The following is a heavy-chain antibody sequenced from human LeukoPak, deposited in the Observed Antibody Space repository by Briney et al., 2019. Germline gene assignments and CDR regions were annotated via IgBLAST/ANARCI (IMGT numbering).Heavy chain of an antibody. CDR2: IYSPGTN. CDR3: ARGIGTSYDSSRDAFDI. J-gene: IGHJ3*02. CDR1: AGSINGGDYY. V-gene: IGHV4-61*02. Sequence: SETLSLTCTVSAGSINGGDYYWSWIRQPAGKGLEWIGRIYSPGTNYNYNPSVKSRVTISIDTSKNQFSLKLTSVTAADTAVYYCARGIGTSYDSSRDAFDIWGQRTMVTVSS. D-gene: IGHD3-22*01.